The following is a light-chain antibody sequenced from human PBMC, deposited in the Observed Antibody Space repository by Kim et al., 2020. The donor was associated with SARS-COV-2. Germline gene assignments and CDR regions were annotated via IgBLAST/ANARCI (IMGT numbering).Light chain of an antibody. V-gene: IGKV1-5*03. CDR3: QQYNSYWT. J-gene: IGKJ1*01. CDR1: HSVITW. Sequence: SASVGDRVTITCRASHSVITWLAWYQQKPGKAPKLLIYKASSLESGVPSRFSGSGSGREFTLTISSLEPDDFATYYCQQYNSYWTFGQGTKVDIK. CDR2: KAS.